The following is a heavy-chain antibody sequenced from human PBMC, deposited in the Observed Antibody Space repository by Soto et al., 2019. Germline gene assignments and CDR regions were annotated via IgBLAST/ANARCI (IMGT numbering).Heavy chain of an antibody. CDR3: ARVPFYGDSGPIDY. J-gene: IGHJ4*02. V-gene: IGHV4-34*01. CDR1: GGSFSGYY. Sequence: SETLSLTCAVYGGSFSGYYWSWIRQPPGKGLEWIGEINHSGSTNYNPSLKSRVTISVDTSKNQFSLKLSSVTAADTAVYYCARVPFYGDSGPIDYWGQGTLVTVSS. CDR2: INHSGST. D-gene: IGHD4-17*01.